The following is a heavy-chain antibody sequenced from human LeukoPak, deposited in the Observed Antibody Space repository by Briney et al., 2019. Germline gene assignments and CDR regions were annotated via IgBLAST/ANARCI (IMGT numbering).Heavy chain of an antibody. J-gene: IGHJ6*04. CDR3: ARVDMMTPGGMDV. D-gene: IGHD3-16*01. Sequence: ASVKVSCKASGYIFTRYAMNWVRQAPGQGLEWMGWINSNTGNPTYAQGFTGRFVFSLDTSVNTAYLQISSLEAEDTAVYYCARVDMMTPGGMDVWGKGTTVTVSS. CDR2: INSNTGNP. CDR1: GYIFTRYA. V-gene: IGHV7-4-1*02.